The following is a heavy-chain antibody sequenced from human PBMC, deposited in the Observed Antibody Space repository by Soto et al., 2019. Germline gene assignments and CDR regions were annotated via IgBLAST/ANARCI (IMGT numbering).Heavy chain of an antibody. V-gene: IGHV1-8*01. CDR3: ARGGPYYGSGSIDY. J-gene: IGHJ4*02. CDR1: GYTFTSYD. Sequence: GASVKVSCKASGYTFTSYDINWVRQATGQGLEWMGWMNPNSGNTGYAQRFQGRVTMTRNTSISTAYMELRSLRSDDTAVYYCARGGPYYGSGSIDYWGQGTLVTVSS. D-gene: IGHD3-10*01. CDR2: MNPNSGNT.